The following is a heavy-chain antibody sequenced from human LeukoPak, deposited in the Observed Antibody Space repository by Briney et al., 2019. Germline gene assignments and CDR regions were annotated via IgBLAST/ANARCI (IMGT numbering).Heavy chain of an antibody. D-gene: IGHD3-10*01. V-gene: IGHV4-59*01. Sequence: SEALSLTCTVSGGSISSYYWSWIRQPPGKGLEWIGYIYYSGSTNYNPSLKSRVTISVDTSKNRFSLKLSSVTAADTAVYYCARERFGEFEPLDVWGKGTTVTVSS. CDR1: GGSISSYY. CDR3: ARERFGEFEPLDV. CDR2: IYYSGST. J-gene: IGHJ6*04.